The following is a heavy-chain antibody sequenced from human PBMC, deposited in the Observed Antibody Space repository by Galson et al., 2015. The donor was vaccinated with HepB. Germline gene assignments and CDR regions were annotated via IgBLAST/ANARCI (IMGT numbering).Heavy chain of an antibody. CDR2: INQDGSST. CDR3: ARRLSLVRGITTKPDYYYGMDV. Sequence: SLRLSCAASGFTFSSYWMNWVRQAPGEGLEWVAHINQDGSSTYYVDSVKGRFSISRDNAKDSVYLQMDRLRAEDTAVYYCARRLSLVRGITTKPDYYYGMDVWGQGTTVTVAS. CDR1: GFTFSSYW. V-gene: IGHV3-7*03. D-gene: IGHD3-10*01. J-gene: IGHJ6*02.